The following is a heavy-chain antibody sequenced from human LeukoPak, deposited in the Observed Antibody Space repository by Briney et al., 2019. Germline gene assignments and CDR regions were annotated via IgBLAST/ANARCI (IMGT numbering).Heavy chain of an antibody. Sequence: PSETLSLTCAVYGGSFSGYYWSWIRQPPGKGLERIGEINHSGSTNYNPSLRSRVTISVDTSKNQFSLKLSSVTAADTAVYYCAGFSITMVRGVMPWWGQGTLVTVSS. CDR3: AGFSITMVRGVMPW. CDR1: GGSFSGYY. CDR2: INHSGST. D-gene: IGHD3-10*01. J-gene: IGHJ4*02. V-gene: IGHV4-34*01.